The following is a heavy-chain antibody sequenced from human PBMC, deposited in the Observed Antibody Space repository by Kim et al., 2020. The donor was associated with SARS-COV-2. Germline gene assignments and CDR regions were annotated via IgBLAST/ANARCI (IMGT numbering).Heavy chain of an antibody. CDR3: ARDRGTMVRGVPLGMDV. V-gene: IGHV3-21*04. CDR2: ISSSSSYI. J-gene: IGHJ6*02. D-gene: IGHD3-10*01. Sequence: GGSLRLSCAASGFTFSSYSMNWVRRAPGKGLEWVSSISSSSSYIYYADSVKGRFTISRDNAKNSLYLQMNSLRAEDTAVYYCARDRGTMVRGVPLGMDVWGQGTTVTVSS. CDR1: GFTFSSYS.